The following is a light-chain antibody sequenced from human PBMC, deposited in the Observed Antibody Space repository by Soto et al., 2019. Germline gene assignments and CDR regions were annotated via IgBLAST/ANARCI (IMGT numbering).Light chain of an antibody. J-gene: IGKJ1*01. V-gene: IGKV3-20*01. CDR3: QQYGGSSWT. CDR2: DTS. Sequence: PGGRATPSCQASQSVTSNYLAWYQQKPGQAPGLLIYDTSTRASGVPDRFSGSGSGTEFTLTISRLEPEDFAVYYCQQYGGSSWTFGQGTKVDI. CDR1: QSVTSNY.